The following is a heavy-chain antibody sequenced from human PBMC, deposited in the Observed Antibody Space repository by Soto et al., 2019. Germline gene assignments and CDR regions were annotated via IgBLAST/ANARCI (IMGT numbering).Heavy chain of an antibody. CDR2: IYYSGST. CDR1: NGSISSGPYS. J-gene: IGHJ3*02. D-gene: IGHD6-19*01. CDR3: ARVGQWLVDLDI. V-gene: IGHV4-61*01. Sequence: SETLSLTCTVSNGSISSGPYSWGWIRQPPGEGLEWIGYIYYSGSTNYNPSLKSRVTISVDTSKNQFSLKLSSVTAADTAVYYCARVGQWLVDLDIWGQGTMGTVSS.